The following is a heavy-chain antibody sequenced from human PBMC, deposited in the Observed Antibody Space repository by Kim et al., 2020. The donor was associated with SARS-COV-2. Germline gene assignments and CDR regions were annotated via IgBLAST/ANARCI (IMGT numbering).Heavy chain of an antibody. CDR1: GGSISSYY. Sequence: SETLSLTCTVSGGSISSYYWSWVRQPPGKGLEWIGYIYYTGSTNYNPSLESRVTISVDTSKNQFSLKLSSVTAADTDVYYCARGNGYYRIWGQGTLVTVS. CDR3: ARGNGYYRI. V-gene: IGHV4-59*01. D-gene: IGHD3-16*01. CDR2: IYYTGST. J-gene: IGHJ4*02.